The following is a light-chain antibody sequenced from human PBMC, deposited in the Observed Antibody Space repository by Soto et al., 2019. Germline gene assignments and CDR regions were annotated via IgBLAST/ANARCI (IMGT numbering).Light chain of an antibody. J-gene: IGLJ1*01. CDR1: SSDVGGYNY. V-gene: IGLV2-8*01. CDR2: EVS. Sequence: QSVLTQPPSASGSPGQSVTISCTGTSSDVGGYNYVSWYQQHPGKAPKLMIYEVSKRPSGVPDRFSGSKSGNTASLTVSGLQAEDEADYYCISYAGSNNWNFGTGTKHTVL. CDR3: ISYAGSNNWN.